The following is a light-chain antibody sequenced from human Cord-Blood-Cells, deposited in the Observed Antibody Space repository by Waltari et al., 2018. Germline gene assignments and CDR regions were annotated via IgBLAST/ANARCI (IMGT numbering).Light chain of an antibody. CDR3: QQANSFPIT. J-gene: IGKJ5*01. CDR1: QGISTW. V-gene: IGKV1D-12*01. Sequence: DLHITQSPSSVSTSVGDRFTITGQASQGISTWLAWYQQKPGEAPKLLIYAASSVQSAVPSRFSGRGSETDVSLTLSSLQPEDFATYYCQQANSFPITFGEGTRLEIK. CDR2: AAS.